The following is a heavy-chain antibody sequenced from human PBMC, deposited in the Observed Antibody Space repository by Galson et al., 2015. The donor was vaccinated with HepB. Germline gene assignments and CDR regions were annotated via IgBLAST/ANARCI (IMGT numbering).Heavy chain of an antibody. Sequence: SLRLSCAASGFTFSSYAMHWVRQAPGKGLEWVAVISYDGSNKYYADSVKGRFTISRDNSKNTLYLQMNSLRAEDTAVYYCAKKRSYYDSPPDYWGQGTLVTVSS. CDR2: ISYDGSNK. V-gene: IGHV3-30*18. D-gene: IGHD3-22*01. J-gene: IGHJ4*02. CDR1: GFTFSSYA. CDR3: AKKRSYYDSPPDY.